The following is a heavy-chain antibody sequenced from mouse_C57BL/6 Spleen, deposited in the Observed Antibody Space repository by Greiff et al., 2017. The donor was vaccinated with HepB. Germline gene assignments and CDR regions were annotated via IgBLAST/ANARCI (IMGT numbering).Heavy chain of an antibody. J-gene: IGHJ2*01. CDR2: ISSGSSTI. CDR3: ATHGDFDY. CDR1: GFTFSDYG. Sequence: EVKLMESGGGLVKPGGSLKLSCAASGFTFSDYGMHWVRQAPEKGLEWVAYISSGSSTIYYADTVKGRFTISRDNATTTLFLQMTSLRSEDTAMYYCATHGDFDYWGQGTTLTVSS. V-gene: IGHV5-17*01.